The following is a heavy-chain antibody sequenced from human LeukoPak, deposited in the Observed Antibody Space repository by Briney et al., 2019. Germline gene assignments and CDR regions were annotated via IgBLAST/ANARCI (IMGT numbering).Heavy chain of an antibody. V-gene: IGHV1-46*01. D-gene: IGHD2-8*02. CDR3: VRNLMQFTGLAY. CDR1: GDTFTTSH. J-gene: IGHJ4*02. Sequence: ASVKISCKASGDTFTTSHMHWVRQAPGQGLEWMGKINPSGGSTTYAQQFQGRVSMTRDLYMSTVYMELSSLRSEDTAVYYCVRNLMQFTGLAYWGQGTLVTVSS. CDR2: INPSGGST.